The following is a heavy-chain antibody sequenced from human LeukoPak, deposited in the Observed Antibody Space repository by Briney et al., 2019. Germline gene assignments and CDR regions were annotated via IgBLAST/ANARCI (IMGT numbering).Heavy chain of an antibody. CDR3: ARDGGYYDSSGYFDY. CDR2: ISYDGSNK. V-gene: IGHV3-30-3*01. Sequence: PGRSLRLSCAASGFTFSSYAMHWVRQAPGKGLEWVAVISYDGSNKYYADSVKGRFTISRDNSKNTLYLQMNSLRAEDTAVYYCARDGGYYDSSGYFDYWGQGTLVTVSS. D-gene: IGHD3-22*01. CDR1: GFTFSSYA. J-gene: IGHJ4*02.